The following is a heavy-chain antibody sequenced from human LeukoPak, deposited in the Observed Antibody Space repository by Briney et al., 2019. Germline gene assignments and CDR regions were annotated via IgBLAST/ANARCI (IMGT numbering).Heavy chain of an antibody. Sequence: GGSLRLSCAASGFTFSSYEMNWVRQAPGKGLEWVSYISSSGSTIYYADSVKGRFTISRDNSKNTLYLQMNSLRAEDTAVYYCAKGAKRVVGATTHWIDPWGQGTLVTVSS. J-gene: IGHJ5*02. CDR1: GFTFSSYE. D-gene: IGHD1-26*01. CDR3: AKGAKRVVGATTHWIDP. V-gene: IGHV3-48*03. CDR2: ISSSGSTI.